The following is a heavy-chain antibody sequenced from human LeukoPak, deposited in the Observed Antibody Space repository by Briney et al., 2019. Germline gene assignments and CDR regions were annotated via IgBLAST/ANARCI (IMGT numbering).Heavy chain of an antibody. CDR2: IKEDGSDK. J-gene: IGHJ4*02. Sequence: GGSRRLSCAASGFTFSNYGVSWVRQAPGKALEWVANIKEDGSDKNYVDSVRGRFTISRDNAKNALYLQMNSLRAEDTAVYYCGREIPGGTTSLDCWGQGTVVTVSS. V-gene: IGHV3-7*01. CDR1: GFTFSNYG. CDR3: GREIPGGTTSLDC. D-gene: IGHD1-7*01.